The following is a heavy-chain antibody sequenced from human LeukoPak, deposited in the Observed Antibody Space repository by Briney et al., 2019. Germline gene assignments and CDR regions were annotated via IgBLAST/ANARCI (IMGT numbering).Heavy chain of an antibody. CDR1: GFTFSSYA. V-gene: IGHV3-23*01. CDR2: ISGSGGSI. Sequence: GGFLRLSCAASGFTFSSYAMSWVRQAPGKGLEWVPAISGSGGSIYFADSVKGRFTISRDNSKNTLYLQMNSLRAEDTAVYYCAKGPMTWTTVTTNVFDNWGQGTMVTVSS. CDR3: AKGPMTWTTVTTNVFDN. D-gene: IGHD4-17*01. J-gene: IGHJ3*02.